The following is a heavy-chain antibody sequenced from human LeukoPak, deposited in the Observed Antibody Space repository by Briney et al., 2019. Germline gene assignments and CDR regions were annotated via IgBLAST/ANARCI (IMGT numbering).Heavy chain of an antibody. V-gene: IGHV4-39*07. CDR1: GGSISSSSYY. D-gene: IGHD3-22*01. CDR2: IYYSGST. J-gene: IGHJ4*02. CDR3: ATVTENYDSSGYYYFDY. Sequence: SETLSLTCTVSGGSISSSSYYWGWIRQPPGKGLEWIGSIYYSGSTYYNPSLKSRVTKSVDTSKNQFSLKLSSVTAADTAVYYCATVTENYDSSGYYYFDYWGQGTLVTVSS.